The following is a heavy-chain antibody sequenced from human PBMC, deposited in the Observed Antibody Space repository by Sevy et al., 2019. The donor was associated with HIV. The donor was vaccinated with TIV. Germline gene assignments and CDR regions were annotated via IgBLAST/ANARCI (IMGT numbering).Heavy chain of an antibody. Sequence: SETLSLTCAVSNYSISSGYYWGWIWQPPGKGLEWIGNGYHGGSTYYNPSLQSRVTISLDTSKNHFSLRLRSVTAADTAVYYCARASGGDRLDYYGMDVWGQGTTVTVSS. CDR1: NYSISSGYY. CDR2: GYHGGST. D-gene: IGHD2-21*02. CDR3: ARASGGDRLDYYGMDV. V-gene: IGHV4-38-2*01. J-gene: IGHJ6*02.